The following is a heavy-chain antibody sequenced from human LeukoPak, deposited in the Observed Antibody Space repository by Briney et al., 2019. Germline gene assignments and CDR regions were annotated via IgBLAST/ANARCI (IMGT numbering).Heavy chain of an antibody. V-gene: IGHV3-7*01. CDR3: LRGHYSIY. J-gene: IGHJ4*02. CDR2: VKEEGSER. CDR1: GSSFGDFW. Sequence: PGGSLNLSCAAPGSSFGDFWINWVRQAPGKGLEWVANVKEEGSERNYVDSVKGRFIISSDKSKNSVYLQMKGLRADDTAVYYCLRGHYSIYRSQGALVSVSS. D-gene: IGHD4-11*01.